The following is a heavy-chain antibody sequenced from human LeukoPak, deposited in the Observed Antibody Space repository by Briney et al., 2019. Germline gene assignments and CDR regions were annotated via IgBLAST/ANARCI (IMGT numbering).Heavy chain of an antibody. CDR2: IKQDGSEK. Sequence: GGSLRLSCAASGFTFSGYWMSWVRQAPGKGLEWVANIKQDGSEKYYLDSVKGRFTISRDNAKYSLYLQMNGLRAEDTAVYYCAREAYRDTSVDFWGQGTLVTVSS. CDR3: AREAYRDTSVDF. D-gene: IGHD5-18*01. CDR1: GFTFSGYW. J-gene: IGHJ4*02. V-gene: IGHV3-7*05.